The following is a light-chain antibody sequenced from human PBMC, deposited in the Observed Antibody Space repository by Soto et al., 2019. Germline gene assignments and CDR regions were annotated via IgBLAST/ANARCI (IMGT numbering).Light chain of an antibody. V-gene: IGKV3-15*01. CDR1: EAGSSK. CDR3: LQYDTRPPGT. Sequence: IFMTQSPATLSVSPGGRATLSCRASEAGSSKLAWYQQKPGLPPRLVIYDASTRATGIPGRFSGSGSGKDFTLTISGLPSEEFAIYYCLQYDTRPPGTFGQGTKVEI. CDR2: DAS. J-gene: IGKJ1*01.